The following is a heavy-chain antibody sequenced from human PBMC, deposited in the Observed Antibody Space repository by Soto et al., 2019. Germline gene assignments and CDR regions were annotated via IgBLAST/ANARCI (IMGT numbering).Heavy chain of an antibody. CDR3: ARGGWAGYSSEGGFDP. CDR1: GFTFTSYY. D-gene: IGHD6-19*01. V-gene: IGHV1-46*01. J-gene: IGHJ5*02. CDR2: INPAPGRT. Sequence: QVQLVQSGAEVKKSGAAVRISCKTSGFTFTSYYLHWVRQAPGQGLEWMGLINPAPGRTNHAEKFKGRVIMTRDKYSNTVYRKLGRLTSEDTGVYYCARGGWAGYSSEGGFDPWGQGTHITVSS.